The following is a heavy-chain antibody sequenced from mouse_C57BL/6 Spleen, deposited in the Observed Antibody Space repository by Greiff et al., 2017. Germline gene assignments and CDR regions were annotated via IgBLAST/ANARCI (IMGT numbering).Heavy chain of an antibody. Sequence: QVQLKQPGAELVKPGASVKLSCKASGYTFTSYWMQWVKQRPGQGLEWIGEIDPSDSYTNYNQKFKGKDTLTVDTSSSTAYMQLSSLTSEDSAVDYCARSGGNYSWFAYWGQGTLVTVSA. CDR3: ARSGGNYSWFAY. J-gene: IGHJ3*01. V-gene: IGHV1-50*01. CDR1: GYTFTSYW. D-gene: IGHD2-1*01. CDR2: IDPSDSYT.